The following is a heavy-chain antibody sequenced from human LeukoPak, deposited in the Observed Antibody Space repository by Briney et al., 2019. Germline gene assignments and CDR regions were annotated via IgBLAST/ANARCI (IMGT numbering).Heavy chain of an antibody. D-gene: IGHD2-2*01. CDR2: INPKTGDT. CDR3: ARGSVVVPAATTE. J-gene: IGHJ4*02. CDR1: GYTFTCYY. Sequence: ASVTVSCMSSGYTFTCYYMHWVRQAPGQGLEWMGWINPKTGDTNYAQKFQGRVTMTRDTSISTAYMELSRLRSDDTAVYYCARGSVVVPAATTEWGQGTLVTVSA. V-gene: IGHV1-2*02.